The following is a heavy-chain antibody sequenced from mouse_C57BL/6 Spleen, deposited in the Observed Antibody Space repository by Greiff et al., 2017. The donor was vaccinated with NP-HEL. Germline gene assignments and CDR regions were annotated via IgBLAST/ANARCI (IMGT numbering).Heavy chain of an antibody. Sequence: VQLQQSGAELVRPGASVTLSCKASGYTFTDYEMHWVKQTPVHGLEWIGAIDPETGGTAYNQKFKGKAILTADKSSSTAYMELRSLPSEDSAVYYCTRILYDYDVDYWGQGTTLTVSS. CDR1: GYTFTDYE. CDR2: IDPETGGT. CDR3: TRILYDYDVDY. D-gene: IGHD2-4*01. J-gene: IGHJ2*01. V-gene: IGHV1-15*01.